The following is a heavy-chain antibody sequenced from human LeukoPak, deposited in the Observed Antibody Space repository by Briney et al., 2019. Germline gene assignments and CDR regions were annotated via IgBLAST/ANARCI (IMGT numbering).Heavy chain of an antibody. J-gene: IGHJ4*02. CDR3: AKDHYYDSSGYPPFFDY. CDR2: ISYDGSNK. D-gene: IGHD3-22*01. CDR1: GFTFCSYG. Sequence: GRSLRLSCAASGFTFCSYGMHWVRQAPGKGLEWVAVISYDGSNKYYADSVKGRFTISRDNSKNTLYLQMNSLRAEDTAVYYCAKDHYYDSSGYPPFFDYWGQGTLVTVSS. V-gene: IGHV3-30*18.